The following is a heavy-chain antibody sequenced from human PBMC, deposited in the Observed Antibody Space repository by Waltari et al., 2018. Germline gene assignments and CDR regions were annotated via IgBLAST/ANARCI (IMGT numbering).Heavy chain of an antibody. CDR3: ARGDYKKAACDY. J-gene: IGHJ4*02. D-gene: IGHD6-13*01. CDR1: HGSVSDSNSF. CDR2: IYYSGNA. V-gene: IGHV4-39*07. Sequence: QLQLQESGPGLVKPMETLSLTCTVSHGSVSDSNSFWGWIRQPSGKGLEWIGNIYYSGNAYYSPSLKSRGTISVDMSKNHFSLNLTSVTAADTAMYYCARGDYKKAACDYWAQGILVTVSS.